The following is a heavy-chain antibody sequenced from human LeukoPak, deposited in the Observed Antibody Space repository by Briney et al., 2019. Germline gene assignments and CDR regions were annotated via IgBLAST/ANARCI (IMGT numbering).Heavy chain of an antibody. D-gene: IGHD5-12*01. CDR3: ARGATKHAFDI. Sequence: PSETLSLTCAVYGGSFSGYYWSWIRQPPGKGLEWIGEINHSGSTYYNPSLKSRVTISVDRSKNQFSLKLSSVTAADTAVYYCARGATKHAFDIWGQGTMVTVSS. CDR2: INHSGST. CDR1: GGSFSGYY. V-gene: IGHV4-34*01. J-gene: IGHJ3*02.